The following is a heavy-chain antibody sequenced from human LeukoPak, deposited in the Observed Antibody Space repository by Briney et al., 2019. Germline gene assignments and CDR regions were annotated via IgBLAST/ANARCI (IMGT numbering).Heavy chain of an antibody. J-gene: IGHJ6*02. CDR1: GFTVGSNY. V-gene: IGHV3-66*01. CDR3: ARDRITFGGAGAKYYGMDV. D-gene: IGHD3-16*01. Sequence: GGSLRLSCAASGFTVGSNYMSWVRQAPGKGLEWVSVIYSGGSTYYADSVKGRLTISRDNSKNTLYLQMNSLRAEDTAVYYCARDRITFGGAGAKYYGMDVWGQGTTVTVSS. CDR2: IYSGGST.